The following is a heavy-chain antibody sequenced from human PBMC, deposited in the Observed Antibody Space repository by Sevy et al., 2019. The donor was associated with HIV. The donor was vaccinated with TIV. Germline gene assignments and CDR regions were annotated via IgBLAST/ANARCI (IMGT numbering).Heavy chain of an antibody. D-gene: IGHD3-9*01. V-gene: IGHV3-9*01. J-gene: IGHJ4*02. Sequence: GGCLRLSCATSRFTFDDYAMHWVRQAPGKGLEWVSGISWNSGSIGYVDSVKGRFTISRDNAKNSLYLQMNSLRAEDTALYYCAKGDNDILAGYFDYWGQGTLVTVSS. CDR3: AKGDNDILAGYFDY. CDR2: ISWNSGSI. CDR1: RFTFDDYA.